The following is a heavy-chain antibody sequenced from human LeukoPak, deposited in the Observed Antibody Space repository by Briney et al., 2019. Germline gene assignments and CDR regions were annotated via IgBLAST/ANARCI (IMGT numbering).Heavy chain of an antibody. CDR1: GFTFSRSA. Sequence: GGSLRLSCAASGFTFSRSAMTWVRQAPGKGPEWVSGIADNGATYYADSVKGRFIISRDNSNNMLYLQMNSLRADDTAVYYCAKEAIGYSFSQCWGQGTLVTVSS. CDR2: IADNGAT. CDR3: AKEAIGYSFSQC. D-gene: IGHD1-26*01. V-gene: IGHV3-23*01. J-gene: IGHJ4*02.